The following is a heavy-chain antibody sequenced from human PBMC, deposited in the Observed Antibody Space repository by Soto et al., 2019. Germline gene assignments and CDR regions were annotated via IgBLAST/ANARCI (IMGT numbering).Heavy chain of an antibody. CDR3: ASHIAARPGAFDI. D-gene: IGHD6-6*01. Sequence: EASVKVSCKASGYTFTSYAMHWVRQAPGQRLEWMGWINAGNGNTKYSQKFQGRVTITRDTSASTAYMELSSLRSEDTAVYYCASHIAARPGAFDIWAKGQWSPSPQ. J-gene: IGHJ3*02. CDR2: INAGNGNT. CDR1: GYTFTSYA. V-gene: IGHV1-3*01.